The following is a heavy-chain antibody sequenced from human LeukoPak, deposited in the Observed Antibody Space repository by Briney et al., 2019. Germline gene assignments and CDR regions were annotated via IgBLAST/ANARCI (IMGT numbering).Heavy chain of an antibody. D-gene: IGHD6-6*01. CDR1: GFTFSSYA. Sequence: GGSLRLSCAASGFTFSSYAMSWVRQAPGKGLEWVSAISGSGSRTYYTDSVKGRFTISRDSSKNTLYLQVNSLRAEDTAVYYCAKDLVPRRIAARPGEAYYYMDVWGKGTTVTVSS. CDR3: AKDLVPRRIAARPGEAYYYMDV. CDR2: ISGSGSRT. V-gene: IGHV3-23*01. J-gene: IGHJ6*03.